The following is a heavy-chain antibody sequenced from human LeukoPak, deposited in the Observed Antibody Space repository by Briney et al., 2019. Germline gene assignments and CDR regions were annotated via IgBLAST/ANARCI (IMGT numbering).Heavy chain of an antibody. J-gene: IGHJ4*02. CDR1: GFTVSSNY. D-gene: IGHD5-18*01. CDR2: IYSGGST. CDR3: ASTPAGGYSYGYGY. Sequence: PGGSLRLSCAASGFTVSSNYISWVRQAPGKGLEWGSVIYSGGSTYYADSVKGRFTISRDNSKNTLYLQMNSLRAEDTAVYYCASTPAGGYSYGYGYWGQGTLVTVSS. V-gene: IGHV3-53*01.